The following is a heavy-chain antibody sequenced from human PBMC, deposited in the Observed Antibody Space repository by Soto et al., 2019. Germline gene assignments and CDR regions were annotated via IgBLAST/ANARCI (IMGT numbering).Heavy chain of an antibody. D-gene: IGHD6-13*01. CDR2: IFSNDEK. Sequence: QVTVKESGPVLVKPTETLTLTCTVSGFSLSNAGLGVSWIRQPPGKALEWLAHIFSNDEKSYSTSLKSRLTISNGTFKSALLHTLTNMEPLVPATYYCASMYSSSCYLIDPWGQGTLVTVSS. CDR3: ASMYSSSCYLIDP. V-gene: IGHV2-26*01. CDR1: GFSLSNAGLG. J-gene: IGHJ5*02.